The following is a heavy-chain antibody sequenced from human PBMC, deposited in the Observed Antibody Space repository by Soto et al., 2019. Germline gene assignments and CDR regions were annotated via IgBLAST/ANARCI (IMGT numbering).Heavy chain of an antibody. CDR1: GYTFTSYG. CDR3: ARDEGSSSFGYYYGMDV. CDR2: ISAYNGNT. J-gene: IGHJ6*02. Sequence: ASVKVSCKASGYTFTSYGISWVRQAPGQGLEWMGWISAYNGNTNYAQKLQGRVTMTTDTSTSTAYMELRSLRSDDTAVYYCARDEGSSSFGYYYGMDVWGQGTTVTVSS. V-gene: IGHV1-18*01. D-gene: IGHD6-6*01.